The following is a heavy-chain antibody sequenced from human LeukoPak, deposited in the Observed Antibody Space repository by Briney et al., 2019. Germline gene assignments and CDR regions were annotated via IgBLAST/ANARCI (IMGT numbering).Heavy chain of an antibody. J-gene: IGHJ6*03. Sequence: ASVKVSCKASGGTFSSYAISWVRQAPGQGLEWMGRIIPIFGTANYAQKLQGRVTITTDESTSTAYMELSSLRSEDTAVYYCAREGTDSSSWYRYYYYYMDVWGRGTTVTVSS. CDR3: AREGTDSSSWYRYYYYYMDV. V-gene: IGHV1-69*05. D-gene: IGHD6-13*01. CDR2: IIPIFGTA. CDR1: GGTFSSYA.